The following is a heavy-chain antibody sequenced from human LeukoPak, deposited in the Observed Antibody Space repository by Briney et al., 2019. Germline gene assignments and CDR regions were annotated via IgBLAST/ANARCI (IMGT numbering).Heavy chain of an antibody. CDR1: GFTFSNYA. J-gene: IGHJ6*03. Sequence: GGSLRLSCAASGFTFSNYAMSWVRQAPGKGLEWVSAISGSGGSTYYADSVKGRFTISRDNSKNTLYLQMNSLRAEDTAVYYCARDERKYCSSTSCPYYYYYYMDVWGKGTTVTVSS. CDR3: ARDERKYCSSTSCPYYYYYYMDV. CDR2: ISGSGGST. D-gene: IGHD2-2*01. V-gene: IGHV3-23*01.